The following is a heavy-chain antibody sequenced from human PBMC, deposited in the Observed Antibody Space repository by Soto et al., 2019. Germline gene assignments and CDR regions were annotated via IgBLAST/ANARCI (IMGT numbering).Heavy chain of an antibody. V-gene: IGHV1-18*01. Sequence: ASVKVSCMASGYSFITNGIIWVRQAPGQGLEWIGWISPYNANTKYAQTLQGRVTMTTDTSTSTAYMEVSSLRSEDTAVYYCATRDPGPYWGLGTLVTVSS. CDR1: GYSFITNG. CDR2: ISPYNANT. J-gene: IGHJ4*02. CDR3: ATRDPGPY.